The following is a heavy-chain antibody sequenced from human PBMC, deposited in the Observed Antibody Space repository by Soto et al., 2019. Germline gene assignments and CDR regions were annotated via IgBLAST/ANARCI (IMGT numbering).Heavy chain of an antibody. CDR2: IHYTGTT. D-gene: IGHD6-13*01. J-gene: IGHJ6*02. CDR3: ARDFRQDQQLPGYYYYGMDV. CDR1: GDSNTGAAYY. V-gene: IGHV4-31*03. Sequence: QVQLQESGPGLVKPSQTLSLTCTVSGDSNTGAAYYWSWIRQHPGKGLEWIGHIHYTGTTYYNPSLNSRVSFSVDKSKKQFSLRLTSVTAADTAVYYCARDFRQDQQLPGYYYYGMDVWGQGTTVTVSS.